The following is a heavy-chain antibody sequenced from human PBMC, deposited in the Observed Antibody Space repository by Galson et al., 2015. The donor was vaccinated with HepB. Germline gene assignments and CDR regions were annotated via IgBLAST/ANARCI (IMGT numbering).Heavy chain of an antibody. V-gene: IGHV3-23*01. CDR2: ISGSGGST. Sequence: SLRLSCAASGFTFSSYAMSWVRQAPGKGLEWVSAISGSGGSTYYADSVKGRFTISRDNSKNTLYLQMNSLRAEDTAVYYCAKDIGVDFWSGYYPRNYYYGMDVWGQGTTVTVSS. CDR1: GFTFSSYA. CDR3: AKDIGVDFWSGYYPRNYYYGMDV. D-gene: IGHD3-3*01. J-gene: IGHJ6*02.